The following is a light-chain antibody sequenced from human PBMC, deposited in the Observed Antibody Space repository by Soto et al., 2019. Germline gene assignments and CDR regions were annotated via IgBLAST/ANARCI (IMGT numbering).Light chain of an antibody. CDR1: KSMSTY. Sequence: DIQTARSPSSLSASVGDRDSITCRASKSMSTYLIRYQQKQGKEPKLLIYATSSLQSGVRSRFSDSGSGTDCSLTISSLHPEDISSYYCQQSNSTPPGTFGQRAKVDIK. V-gene: IGKV1-39*01. CDR2: ATS. J-gene: IGKJ1*01. CDR3: QQSNSTPPGT.